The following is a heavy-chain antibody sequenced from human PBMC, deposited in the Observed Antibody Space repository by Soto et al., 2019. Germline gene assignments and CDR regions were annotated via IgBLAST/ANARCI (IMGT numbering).Heavy chain of an antibody. V-gene: IGHV3-15*01. Sequence: GGSLRLSCAASGFTFSNAWMSWVRQAPGKGLEWVGRIKSKTDGGTTDYAAPVKGRFTISRDDSKNTLYLQMNSLKTEDTAVYYCTTVPVRWLLKYYFDYWGQGTLVTV. CDR3: TTVPVRWLLKYYFDY. CDR2: IKSKTDGGTT. J-gene: IGHJ4*02. D-gene: IGHD3-22*01. CDR1: GFTFSNAW.